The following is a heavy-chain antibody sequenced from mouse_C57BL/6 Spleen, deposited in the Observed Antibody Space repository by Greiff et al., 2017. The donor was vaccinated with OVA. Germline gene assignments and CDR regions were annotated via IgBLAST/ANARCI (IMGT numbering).Heavy chain of an antibody. CDR1: GYTFTSYW. D-gene: IGHD1-1*01. CDR3: ARSHYGSSYAWFAY. V-gene: IGHV1-53*01. CDR2: INPSNGGT. Sequence: QVQLQQSGTELVKPGASVKLSCKASGYTFTSYWMHWVKQRPGQGLEWIGNINPSNGGTNYNEKFKSKATLTVDKSSSTAYMQLSSLTSEDSAVYYCARSHYGSSYAWFAYWGQGTLVTVSA. J-gene: IGHJ3*01.